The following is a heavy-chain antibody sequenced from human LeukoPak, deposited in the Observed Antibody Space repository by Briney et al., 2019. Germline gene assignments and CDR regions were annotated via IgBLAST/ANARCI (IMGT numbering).Heavy chain of an antibody. V-gene: IGHV1-2*02. CDR2: INPNSGGT. D-gene: IGHD1-1*01. CDR1: GCTFTGYY. Sequence: ASVKVSCKASGCTFTGYYMHWVRQAPGQGLEWMGWINPNSGGTNYAPKFQGRVTMTRDTSINTAYMDLSRLRSDDTAVYYCARSRRTSRQNISPFDYWGQGTLVTVSS. CDR3: ARSRRTSRQNISPFDY. J-gene: IGHJ4*02.